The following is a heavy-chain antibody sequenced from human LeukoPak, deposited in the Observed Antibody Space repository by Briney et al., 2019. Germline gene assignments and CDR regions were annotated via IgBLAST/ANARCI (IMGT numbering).Heavy chain of an antibody. J-gene: IGHJ4*02. V-gene: IGHV1-18*01. Sequence: ASVKVSCKASGYTFTSYGISWVRQAPGQGLEWMGWISAYNGNTNYAQKLQGRVTMTTDTSTSTAYMELRSLRSDDTAVYYCARAYCGGDCYSPKDFDYWGQGTLVTVSS. CDR3: ARAYCGGDCYSPKDFDY. CDR2: ISAYNGNT. D-gene: IGHD2-21*02. CDR1: GYTFTSYG.